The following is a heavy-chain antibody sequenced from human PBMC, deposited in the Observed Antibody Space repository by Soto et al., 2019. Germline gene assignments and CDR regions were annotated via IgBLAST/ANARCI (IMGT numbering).Heavy chain of an antibody. J-gene: IGHJ4*02. CDR1: VGSISSYY. D-gene: IGHD2-15*01. CDR2: IYYSGST. Sequence: ETLSLTCTVSVGSISSYYWSWIRQPPGKGLEWIGYIYYSGSTNYNPSLKSRVTISVDTSKNQFSLKLSSVTAADTAVYYCAGGPVAHFDYWGQGTLVTVSS. V-gene: IGHV4-59*01. CDR3: AGGPVAHFDY.